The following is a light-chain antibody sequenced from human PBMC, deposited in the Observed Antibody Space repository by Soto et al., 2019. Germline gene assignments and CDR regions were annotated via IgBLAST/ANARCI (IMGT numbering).Light chain of an antibody. CDR3: QPRNTWSWT. CDR1: QSVGRY. J-gene: IGKJ1*01. Sequence: EIVLTQSPDTLSSSPGERATLSCRASQSVGRYLAWYQHKPGQAPRLLIYDASNRATGIPARFSGSGSGTDFTLTISSLEPEDFAVYYCQPRNTWSWTFGQGTKVEIK. V-gene: IGKV3-11*01. CDR2: DAS.